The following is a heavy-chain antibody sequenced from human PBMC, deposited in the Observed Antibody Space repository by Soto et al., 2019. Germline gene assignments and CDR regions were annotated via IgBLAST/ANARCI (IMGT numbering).Heavy chain of an antibody. Sequence: VASVKVSCKASGYTFTSYGISWVRQAPGQGLEWMGWISAYNGNTNYAQKLQGRVTMTTDTSTSTAYMELRSLRSDDTAVYYCARDRGEQWLVPEHFDYWGQGTLVTVSS. J-gene: IGHJ4*02. V-gene: IGHV1-18*01. CDR3: ARDRGEQWLVPEHFDY. CDR1: GYTFTSYG. D-gene: IGHD6-19*01. CDR2: ISAYNGNT.